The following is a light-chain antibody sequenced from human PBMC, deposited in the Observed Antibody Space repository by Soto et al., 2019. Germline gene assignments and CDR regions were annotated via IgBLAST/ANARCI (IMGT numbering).Light chain of an antibody. V-gene: IGLV2-23*01. CDR3: CSFAVGSTLV. CDR2: EGS. Sequence: QSALTQPASVSGSPGQSITISCTGTSSDVGTYNLVSWHQHHPGKAPKLIIYEGSKRPSGVSNRFSGSKSGNTASLTISGLQAEDEADDYCCSFAVGSTLVFGGGTKLTV. J-gene: IGLJ2*01. CDR1: SSDVGTYNL.